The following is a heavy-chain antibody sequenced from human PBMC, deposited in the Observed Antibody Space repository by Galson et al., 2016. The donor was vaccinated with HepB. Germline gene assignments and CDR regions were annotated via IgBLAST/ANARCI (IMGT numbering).Heavy chain of an antibody. Sequence: TLSLTCAVAGASISSGDHFWTWIRQPAGKGLEWIGHIYTGGSSEFNPSLRSRVTISIDTSENQFSLKMTAVTAADTAVYYCARESRFLGGGGFELWGQGRLVTVSS. CDR3: ARESRFLGGGGFEL. J-gene: IGHJ4*02. D-gene: IGHD3-3*01. V-gene: IGHV4-61*09. CDR1: GASISSGDHF. CDR2: IYTGGSS.